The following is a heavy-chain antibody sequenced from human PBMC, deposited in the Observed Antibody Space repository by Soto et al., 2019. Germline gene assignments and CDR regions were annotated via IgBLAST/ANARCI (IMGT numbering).Heavy chain of an antibody. CDR1: GFIFSSYG. J-gene: IGHJ2*01. Sequence: QVQLVESGGGVVQPGRSLRLSCAASGFIFSSYGMHWVRQAPGKGLEWVAVISYDGSNKYYVDSVKGRFTISRDNSKNTLYLQMNSLRAEDTAAYYCAKDVGYCSGGSCYPEWYFDFWGRGTLVTVSS. D-gene: IGHD2-15*01. CDR3: AKDVGYCSGGSCYPEWYFDF. V-gene: IGHV3-30*18. CDR2: ISYDGSNK.